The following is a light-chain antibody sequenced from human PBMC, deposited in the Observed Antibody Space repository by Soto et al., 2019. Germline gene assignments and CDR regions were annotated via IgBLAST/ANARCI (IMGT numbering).Light chain of an antibody. CDR1: QTVSNN. J-gene: IGKJ4*01. Sequence: EIVMTQSPATLSVSPGEKATLSCRASQTVSNNLACHEQKPGQAPRLLIYFASTRASGIPARFSGSGSGTEFTLTISRLQAEDFAVYYCQQYNQWPLPFGGGTKAETK. V-gene: IGKV3-15*01. CDR2: FAS. CDR3: QQYNQWPLP.